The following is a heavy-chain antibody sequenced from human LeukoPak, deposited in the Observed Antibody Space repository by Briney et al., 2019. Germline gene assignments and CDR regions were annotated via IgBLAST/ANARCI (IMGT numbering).Heavy chain of an antibody. D-gene: IGHD4-17*01. V-gene: IGHV4-59*01. CDR1: GGSISSYY. CDR3: AWIDYGDKNKFDY. CDR2: IYYSGGT. Sequence: KPSETLSLTCTVSGGSISSYYWSWIRQPPGKGLEWIGYIYYSGGTNYNPSLKSRVTISIDTSKNQFSLKLSSVTAADTAVYYCAWIDYGDKNKFDYWGQGTLVTVSS. J-gene: IGHJ4*02.